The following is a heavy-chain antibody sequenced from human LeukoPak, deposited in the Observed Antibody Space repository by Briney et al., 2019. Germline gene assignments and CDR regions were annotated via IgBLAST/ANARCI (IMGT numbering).Heavy chain of an antibody. Sequence: ASVKVSCKASGYTFTGYYMHWVRHAPGQGLEWMGRINPNSGGTNYAQKFQGRVTMTRDTSISTAYMELSRLRSDDTAVYYCAARGGFGELLSTYYYYYYYMDVWGKGTTVTVSS. CDR1: GYTFTGYY. V-gene: IGHV1-2*06. CDR3: AARGGFGELLSTYYYYYYYMDV. D-gene: IGHD3-10*01. CDR2: INPNSGGT. J-gene: IGHJ6*03.